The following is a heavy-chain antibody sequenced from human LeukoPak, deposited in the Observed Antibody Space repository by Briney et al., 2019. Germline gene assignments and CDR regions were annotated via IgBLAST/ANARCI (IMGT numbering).Heavy chain of an antibody. J-gene: IGHJ4*02. CDR3: VRDPVDY. V-gene: IGHV3-7*01. Sequence: AGGSLRLSCAASGFTFTNYWMSWVRQAPGKGLEWVAPIKQDASDKYYVDSVKGRFTISRDNAKNSLFLQMISLRAEDTALYYCVRDPVDYWGQGILVTVSS. CDR1: GFTFTNYW. CDR2: IKQDASDK.